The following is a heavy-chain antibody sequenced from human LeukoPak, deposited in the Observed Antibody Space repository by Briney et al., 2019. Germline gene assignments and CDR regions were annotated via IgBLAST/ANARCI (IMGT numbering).Heavy chain of an antibody. CDR3: AKKDYGDSHYFDY. CDR2: ISGSGGST. CDR1: GFTFSSYS. J-gene: IGHJ4*02. D-gene: IGHD4-17*01. Sequence: GGSLRLSCAASGFTFSSYSMNWVRQAPGKGLEWVSAISGSGGSTYYADSVKGRFTISRDNSKNTLYLQMNSLRAEDTAVYYCAKKDYGDSHYFDYWGQGTLVTVSS. V-gene: IGHV3-23*01.